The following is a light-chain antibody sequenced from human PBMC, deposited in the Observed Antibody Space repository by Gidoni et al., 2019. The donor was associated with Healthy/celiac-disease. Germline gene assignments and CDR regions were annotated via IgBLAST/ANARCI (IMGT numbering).Light chain of an antibody. CDR3: SSYTSSSTRV. CDR2: EVS. V-gene: IGLV2-14*01. Sequence: QSALTQPASVSGSPGQSITISCTGTSSDVGGYNYVSWYQQPPGKAPNLMIYEVSNRPSGVSNRFSGSKSGNTASLTISGLQAEDEADYYCSSYTSSSTRVFGTGTKVTVL. J-gene: IGLJ1*01. CDR1: SSDVGGYNY.